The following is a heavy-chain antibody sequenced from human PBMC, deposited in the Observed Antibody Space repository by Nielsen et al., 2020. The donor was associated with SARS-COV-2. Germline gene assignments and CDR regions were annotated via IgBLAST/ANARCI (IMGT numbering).Heavy chain of an antibody. CDR2: INHSGST. D-gene: IGHD3-10*01. V-gene: IGHV4-34*01. CDR3: ASRGYYGSGSYYKNYYYYGMDV. CDR1: GGSFSGYY. Sequence: SETLSLTCAVYGGSFSGYYWSWIRQPPGKGLEWIGEINHSGSTNYNPSLKSRVTISVDTSENQFSLKLSSVTAADTAVYYCASRGYYGSGSYYKNYYYYGMDVWGQGTTVTVSS. J-gene: IGHJ6*02.